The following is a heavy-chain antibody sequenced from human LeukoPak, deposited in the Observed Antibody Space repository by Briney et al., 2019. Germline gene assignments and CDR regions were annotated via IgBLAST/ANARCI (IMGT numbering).Heavy chain of an antibody. Sequence: GASLQISCKGSGSIFTSYWIGWVRQLPGKGLEWMGIIYPGDSDTRYSPSFQGQVTISADKSISTAYLQWSSLKASDTAMYYCARRGVTMVRGVISEPFDYWGQGTLVTVSS. CDR2: IYPGDSDT. V-gene: IGHV5-51*01. CDR1: GSIFTSYW. J-gene: IGHJ4*02. D-gene: IGHD3-10*01. CDR3: ARRGVTMVRGVISEPFDY.